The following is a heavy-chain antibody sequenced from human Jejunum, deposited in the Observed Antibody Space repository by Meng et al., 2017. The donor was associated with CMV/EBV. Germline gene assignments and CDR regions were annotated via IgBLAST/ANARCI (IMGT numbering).Heavy chain of an antibody. Sequence: SGFTLSSYYMHWVRQAPGKGLEWVSRINSDGTITYYGDSVKGRFTISRDNAKNTLYLHLNSLRAEDTATYYCARGGYDFWTDYLHYWGQGTLVTVS. V-gene: IGHV3-74*01. CDR2: INSDGTIT. D-gene: IGHD3/OR15-3a*01. CDR3: ARGGYDFWTDYLHY. J-gene: IGHJ4*02. CDR1: GFTLSSYY.